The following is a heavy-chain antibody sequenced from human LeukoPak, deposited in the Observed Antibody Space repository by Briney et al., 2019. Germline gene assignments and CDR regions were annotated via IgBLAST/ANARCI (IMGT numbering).Heavy chain of an antibody. D-gene: IGHD2-2*01. Sequence: ASVKVSCKASGYTFTGYYMHWVRQDPGQGLEWMGWINPNSGGTNYAQKFQGRVTMTRDTSISTAYMELSRLRSDDTAVYYCARDRYCSSTSCPRGGLDYWGQGTLVTVSS. CDR2: INPNSGGT. V-gene: IGHV1-2*02. J-gene: IGHJ4*02. CDR1: GYTFTGYY. CDR3: ARDRYCSSTSCPRGGLDY.